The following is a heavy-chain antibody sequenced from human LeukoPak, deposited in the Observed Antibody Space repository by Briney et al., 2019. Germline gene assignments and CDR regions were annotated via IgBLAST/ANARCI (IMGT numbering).Heavy chain of an antibody. V-gene: IGHV3-23*01. CDR3: AKEGGYCSSTSCYGGGPDY. CDR1: GFTSSSYA. Sequence: GGSLRLSCAASGFTSSSYAMSWVRQAPGKRLEWVSAISGSGGSTYYADSVKGRFTISRDNSKNTLYLQMNSLRAEDTAVYYCAKEGGYCSSTSCYGGGPDYWGQGTLVTVSS. D-gene: IGHD2-2*01. CDR2: ISGSGGST. J-gene: IGHJ4*02.